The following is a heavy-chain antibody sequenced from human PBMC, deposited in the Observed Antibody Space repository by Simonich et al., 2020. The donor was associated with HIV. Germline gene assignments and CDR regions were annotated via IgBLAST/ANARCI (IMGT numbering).Heavy chain of an antibody. J-gene: IGHJ6*02. CDR1: GYSIRSGYY. V-gene: IGHV4-38-2*02. CDR3: AREGGGYCSSTSCRYYYYGMDV. Sequence: QVQLQESGPGLVKSSETLSLTCAVSGYSIRSGYYWGWIRQPPGEGLEWIGSIYHSGSTSYNPALKSRVTISVDTSKNQFSLKLSSVTAADTAVYYCAREGGGYCSSTSCRYYYYGMDVWGQGTTVTVSS. D-gene: IGHD2-2*01. CDR2: IYHSGST.